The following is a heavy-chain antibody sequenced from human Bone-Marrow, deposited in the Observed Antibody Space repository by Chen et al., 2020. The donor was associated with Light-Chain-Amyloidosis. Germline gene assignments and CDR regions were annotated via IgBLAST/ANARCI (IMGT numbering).Heavy chain of an antibody. V-gene: IGHV3-30*04. CDR3: AREGYCSSSSCPFDY. CDR2: ISFHERNK. CDR1: GFTFRSQA. Sequence: QVQLVESGGGVVQPGWSLRLRCAAPGFTFRSQALDWVRQAPGKGLDWVAVISFHERNKYYADAVKGRFTISRDNSKNTLYLQMNSLRAEDTAVYYCAREGYCSSSSCPFDYWGQGTLVTVSS. D-gene: IGHD2-2*01. J-gene: IGHJ4*02.